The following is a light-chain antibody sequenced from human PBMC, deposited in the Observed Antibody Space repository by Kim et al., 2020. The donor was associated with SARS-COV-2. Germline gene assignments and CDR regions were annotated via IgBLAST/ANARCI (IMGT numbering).Light chain of an antibody. CDR1: SLRTYY. CDR3: NSRDKSGDHVV. J-gene: IGLJ2*01. Sequence: LGQTVRITCQGDSLRTYYASWYQQKPGQAPILVIYGKNNRPSGIPDRFSGSSSGNTASLTVTGAQAVDEADYYCNSRDKSGDHVVFGGGTKLIVL. V-gene: IGLV3-19*01. CDR2: GKN.